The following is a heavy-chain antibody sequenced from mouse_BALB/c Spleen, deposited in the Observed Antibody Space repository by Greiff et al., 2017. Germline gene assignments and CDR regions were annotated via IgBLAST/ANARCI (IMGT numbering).Heavy chain of an antibody. CDR2: INPYNDGT. J-gene: IGHJ3*01. D-gene: IGHD1-2*01. V-gene: IGHV1-14*01. CDR1: GYTFTSYV. CDR3: ARAYYGYPGAY. Sequence: EVQLVESGPELVKPGASVKMSCKASGYTFTSYVMHWVKQKPGQGLEWIGYINPYNDGTKYNEKFKGKATLTSDKSSSTAYMELSSLTSEDSAVYYCARAYYGYPGAYWGQGTLVTVSA.